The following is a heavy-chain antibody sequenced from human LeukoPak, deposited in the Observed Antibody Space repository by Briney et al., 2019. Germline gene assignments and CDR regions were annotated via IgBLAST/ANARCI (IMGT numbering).Heavy chain of an antibody. J-gene: IGHJ4*02. CDR2: IYPGDSDT. D-gene: IGHD3-3*01. CDR1: GYSFTSYW. Sequence: GESLKISCKGSGYSFTSYWIGWVRQMPGKGLEWMGIIYPGDSDTRYSPSFQGQVTISADHSISTAYLQWSSLKASDTAMYYCASYYGGLRFLEWFPDYWGQGTLVTVSS. V-gene: IGHV5-51*01. CDR3: ASYYGGLRFLEWFPDY.